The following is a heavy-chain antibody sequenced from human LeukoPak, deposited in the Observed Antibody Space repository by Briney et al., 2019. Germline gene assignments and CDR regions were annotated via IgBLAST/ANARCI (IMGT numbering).Heavy chain of an antibody. Sequence: GGSLRLSCAASGFSFGTSWMSWVRQAPGKGLEWLTNIYVDGIEKYYVDSMKGRFTISRDNAKNSLYLQMDSLRVEDTAVYYCARTVVELRGASDVFDIWGQGTMVTVSS. CDR3: ARTVVELRGASDVFDI. D-gene: IGHD3-3*01. CDR1: GFSFGTSW. CDR2: IYVDGIEK. V-gene: IGHV3-7*01. J-gene: IGHJ3*02.